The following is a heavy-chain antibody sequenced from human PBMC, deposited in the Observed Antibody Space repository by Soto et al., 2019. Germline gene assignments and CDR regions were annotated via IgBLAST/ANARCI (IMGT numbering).Heavy chain of an antibody. V-gene: IGHV4-59*01. J-gene: IGHJ4*02. CDR3: AREWYSSGWSSYFDY. CDR2: IYYSGST. Sequence: PSETLSLTCTVAGGSISISYWSWIRQPPGKGLEWIGYIYYSGSTNYNPSLKSRVTISVDTSKNQFSLKLSSVTAADTAVYNCAREWYSSGWSSYFDYWGQGTLVTVS. D-gene: IGHD6-19*01. CDR1: GGSISISY.